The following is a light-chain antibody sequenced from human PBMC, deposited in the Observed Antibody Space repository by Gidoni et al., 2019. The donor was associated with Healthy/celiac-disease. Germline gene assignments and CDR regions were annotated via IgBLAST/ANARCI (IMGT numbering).Light chain of an antibody. CDR2: AAS. Sequence: DIHMTQSPSSLSASVGDRVTITCRASQSISSYLNWYQQKPGKAPKLLIYAASSLQSGVPSRFSGSGSGTDFTLTISSLQPEDFATYYCQQSYSTPRVITFGPGTKVDIK. V-gene: IGKV1-39*01. CDR1: QSISSY. CDR3: QQSYSTPRVIT. J-gene: IGKJ3*01.